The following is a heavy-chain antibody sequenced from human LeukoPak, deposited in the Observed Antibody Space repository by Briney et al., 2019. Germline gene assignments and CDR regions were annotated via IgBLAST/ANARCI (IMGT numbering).Heavy chain of an antibody. V-gene: IGHV5-51*01. D-gene: IGHD3-22*01. Sequence: GESLKISCQGSGYSFTSYWIGWVRQMPGKGLEWMGIIYPGDSDTRYSPSFQGQVTISADKSISTAYLQWSSLKASDTAMYYCASPIVNYYDSSGYGSDAFDIWGQGTMVTVSS. CDR2: IYPGDSDT. CDR3: ASPIVNYYDSSGYGSDAFDI. J-gene: IGHJ3*02. CDR1: GYSFTSYW.